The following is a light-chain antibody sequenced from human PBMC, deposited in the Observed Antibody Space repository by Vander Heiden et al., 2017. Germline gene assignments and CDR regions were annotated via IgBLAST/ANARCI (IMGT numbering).Light chain of an antibody. CDR1: QGVSSY. J-gene: IGKJ1*01. V-gene: IGKV3-11*01. Sequence: EIVLTQSPASLSSSPGERAPLSCRASQGVSSYLARYQQKPGQAPRLLIYDASNRATGIPARFSGSGSGTDFTLTISSLEPEDFAVYYCQQRSNWPLWTFGQGTKVEIK. CDR3: QQRSNWPLWT. CDR2: DAS.